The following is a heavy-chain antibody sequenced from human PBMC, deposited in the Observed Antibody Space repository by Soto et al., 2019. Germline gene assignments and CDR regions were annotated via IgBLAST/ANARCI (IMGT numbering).Heavy chain of an antibody. Sequence: QVQLVQSGGEVKKPGASVKVSCKASGYTFTSYGFSWVRQAPGQGLEWMGWINGYTGNTHYAQKSXXRXSMTIDTSTSTAYMELWTLISDDTAVYYCARSWVTGKGGMDVWGQGTTVTVSS. V-gene: IGHV1-18*01. CDR2: INGYTGNT. CDR1: GYTFTSYG. D-gene: IGHD3-16*01. J-gene: IGHJ6*02. CDR3: ARSWVTGKGGMDV.